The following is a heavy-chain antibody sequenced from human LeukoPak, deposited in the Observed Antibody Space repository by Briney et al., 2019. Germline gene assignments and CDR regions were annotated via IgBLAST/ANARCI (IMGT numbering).Heavy chain of an antibody. Sequence: GGPVRLFCAPSGFTLDVYPMHGLPQAPGKAVEGGSCMCWNSGSIGYADSVKGRFTISRDNAKNSLYLQMNSLRAEDTALYYCAKARWGSGSYYRFFDYWGQGTLVTVSS. CDR1: GFTLDVYP. V-gene: IGHV3-9*01. CDR2: MCWNSGSI. CDR3: AKARWGSGSYYRFFDY. J-gene: IGHJ4*02. D-gene: IGHD3-10*01.